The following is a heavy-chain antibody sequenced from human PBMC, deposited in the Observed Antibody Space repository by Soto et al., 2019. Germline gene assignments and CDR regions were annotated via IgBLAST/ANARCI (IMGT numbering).Heavy chain of an antibody. CDR1: GFTFSIYG. CDR3: AKSRMPYYASCLGY. D-gene: IGHD3-10*01. V-gene: IGHV3-30*18. CDR2: ISYDGSNK. J-gene: IGHJ4*02. Sequence: QVQLVESGGGVVQPGRSLRLSCAASGFTFSIYGMHWVRQAPGKGLEWVALISYDGSNKYYANSVKGRFTISRDNSKTTLYLQMNSLRPEDTAVYYCAKSRMPYYASCLGYWGQGTLVTVSS.